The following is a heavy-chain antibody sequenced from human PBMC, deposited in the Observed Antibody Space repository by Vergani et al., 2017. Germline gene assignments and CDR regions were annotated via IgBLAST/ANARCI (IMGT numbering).Heavy chain of an antibody. CDR1: RDTVSSNSTA. V-gene: IGHV6-1*01. CDR2: TYYRSKWYN. D-gene: IGHD1-14*01. J-gene: IGHJ3*02. CDR3: ARDEPGGSGAFDS. Sequence: QVQLQQSGPGLVQPSQTLSPTCAISRDTVSSNSTAWNWIRQSPSRGLEWLGRTYYRSKWYNDYAVSVKSPITSNPDTSKNQFSRQLNSVTPEDTAVYYCARDEPGGSGAFDSWGQGTMVTASS.